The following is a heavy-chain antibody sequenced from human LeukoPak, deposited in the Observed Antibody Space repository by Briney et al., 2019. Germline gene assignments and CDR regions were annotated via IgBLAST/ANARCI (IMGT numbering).Heavy chain of an antibody. CDR1: GYTFISYY. CDR2: INPSGGGT. D-gene: IGHD3-16*02. CDR3: ARSGITWGTYRPPLDC. V-gene: IGHV1-46*01. J-gene: IGHJ4*02. Sequence: ASVKVSCKASGYTFISYYMHWVRQAPGQGLEWMGIINPSGGGTRYAQKFQGRVTMTRDTSTSTVYMELSRLRSEDTAVYYCARSGITWGTYRPPLDCWGQGTLVTVSS.